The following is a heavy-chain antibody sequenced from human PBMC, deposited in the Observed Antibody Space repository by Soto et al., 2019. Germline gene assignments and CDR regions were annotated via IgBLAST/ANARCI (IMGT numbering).Heavy chain of an antibody. J-gene: IGHJ4*02. CDR2: IFSTGST. D-gene: IGHD5-18*01. CDR3: ARDIRGYSRAFGH. CDR1: GDSVSSGKYY. Sequence: ASDSLSLICTSSGDSVSSGKYYWTWIRQPPGKGLEWIGYIFSTGSTNYNPSLKSRVTISLDTSTNQFSLRLTSVTAADTAVYYCARDIRGYSRAFGHCGQLTLVPVSS. V-gene: IGHV4-61*01.